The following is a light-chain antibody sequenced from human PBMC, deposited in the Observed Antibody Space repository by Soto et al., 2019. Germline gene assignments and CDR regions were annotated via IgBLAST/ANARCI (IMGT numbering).Light chain of an antibody. CDR1: SSNIGRNT. Sequence: QSVLTQPPSASGTPGQRVTISCSGSSSNIGRNTVNWYQQPPGTAPKSLIYNKNQRPSGVPDRFSGSKSGTSASLAISGLQSEDEADYYCAAWDDSLNGLVFGTGTKLTVL. CDR2: NKN. J-gene: IGLJ1*01. V-gene: IGLV1-44*01. CDR3: AAWDDSLNGLV.